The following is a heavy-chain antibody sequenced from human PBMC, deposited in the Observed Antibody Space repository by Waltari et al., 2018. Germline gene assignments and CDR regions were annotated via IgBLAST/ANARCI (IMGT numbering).Heavy chain of an antibody. V-gene: IGHV3-30*18. Sequence: QAEVVDSGGGVVQPGGYTRLTCSPPGFTYDSHVMHWVRQAPGKGLEWVALISYDGSDKKYAESGRGRFTISRDNFKNMIYRQMNSLRSDDTAIYYCAKSTTGDAFSAFDHWGQGTLVTASS. CDR1: GFTYDSHV. CDR3: AKSTTGDAFSAFDH. CDR2: ISYDGSDK. D-gene: IGHD2-21*01. J-gene: IGHJ4*02.